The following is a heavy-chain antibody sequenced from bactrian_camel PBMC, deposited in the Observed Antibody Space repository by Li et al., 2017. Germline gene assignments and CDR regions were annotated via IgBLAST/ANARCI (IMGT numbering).Heavy chain of an antibody. V-gene: IGHV3S53*01. CDR3: TRETEWVGYHEFAVV. CDR1: TAVDNRYS. D-gene: IGHD5*01. J-gene: IGHJ4*01. Sequence: QVQLVESGGGSVQAGGALRLSCVYSTAVDNRYSTGWFRQAPGKGREGVAAIAGDGRTDYADSVKGRFTISRDDAKNTLYLQLNSLKTEDTAMYYCTRETEWVGYHEFAVVWGQGTQVTVS. CDR2: IAGDGRT.